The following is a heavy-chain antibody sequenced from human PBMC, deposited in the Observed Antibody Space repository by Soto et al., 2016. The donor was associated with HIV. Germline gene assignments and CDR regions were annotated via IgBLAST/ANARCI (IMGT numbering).Heavy chain of an antibody. D-gene: IGHD6-19*01. CDR2: INPNSGGT. V-gene: IGHV1-69*01. Sequence: QVQLVQSGAEVKKPGSSVKVSCKASGGTFSRYAISWVRQAPGQGLEWMGWINPNSGGTNYAQKFQGRVTITADESTSTAYMELSSLRSEDTAIYYCARDRKYSSGGYFDSWGQGTLVTVSS. CDR3: ARDRKYSSGGYFDS. CDR1: GGTFSRYA. J-gene: IGHJ4*02.